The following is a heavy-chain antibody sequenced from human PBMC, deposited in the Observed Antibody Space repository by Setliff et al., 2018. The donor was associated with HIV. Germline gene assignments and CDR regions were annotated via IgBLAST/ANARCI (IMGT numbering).Heavy chain of an antibody. CDR1: GYTFTSYA. D-gene: IGHD4-17*01. V-gene: IGHV1-3*01. CDR2: INAGNGNT. Sequence: ASVKVSCKASGYTFTSYAMHWVRQAPGQRLEWMGWINAGNGNTKYSQKFQSRVTITRDTSASTAYTHLSGLRSEDTAVYYCARDLGSGDYPHWFDPWGQGTLVTVSS. J-gene: IGHJ5*02. CDR3: ARDLGSGDYPHWFDP.